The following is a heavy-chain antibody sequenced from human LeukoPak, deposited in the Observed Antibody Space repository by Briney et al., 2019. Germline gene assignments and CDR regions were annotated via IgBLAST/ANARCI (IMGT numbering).Heavy chain of an antibody. J-gene: IGHJ4*02. CDR2: ISHDGNWQ. D-gene: IGHD2-21*02. CDR1: GFTFSNYG. Sequence: GGSLRLSCADSGFTFSNYGMHWVRQAPGKGLEWVAVISHDGNWQNYADSVKGRFTISRDDSKNTLYLQMSSLRADDTAIYYCARDVTVGAVRYFADWGQGTLVTVSS. CDR3: ARDVTVGAVRYFAD. V-gene: IGHV3-30*03.